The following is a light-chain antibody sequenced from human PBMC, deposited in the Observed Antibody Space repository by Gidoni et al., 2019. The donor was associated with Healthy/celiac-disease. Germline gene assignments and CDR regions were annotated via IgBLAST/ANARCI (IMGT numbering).Light chain of an antibody. Sequence: DIQMTQSPSSLSASVGDRVTITCRASQSISSYLNCYQQKPGKAPKLLIYAASSLQSGVPSRISGSGSGTDFTLTISSLQPEDFATYYCQQSYSTPPYTFGQGTKLEIK. J-gene: IGKJ2*01. CDR2: AAS. CDR3: QQSYSTPPYT. CDR1: QSISSY. V-gene: IGKV1-39*01.